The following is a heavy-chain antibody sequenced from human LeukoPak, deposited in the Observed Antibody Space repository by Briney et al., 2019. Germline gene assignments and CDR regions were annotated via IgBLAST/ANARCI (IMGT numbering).Heavy chain of an antibody. D-gene: IGHD4-17*01. CDR3: ARDQLRLDEDYCDYVYYFDY. CDR2: INPNSGGT. CDR1: GYTFTVYY. J-gene: IGHJ4*02. V-gene: IGHV1-2*02. Sequence: ASVNVTFKASGYTFTVYYMHWVRQAPGPGLEWMGWINPNSGGTNYSQNSQGRVTITRDTYISTAHMELSRLTAADTAAYYCARDQLRLDEDYCDYVYYFDYWGQGTLVTVSS.